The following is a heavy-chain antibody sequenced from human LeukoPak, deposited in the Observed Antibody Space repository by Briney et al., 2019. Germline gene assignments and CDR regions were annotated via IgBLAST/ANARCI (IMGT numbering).Heavy chain of an antibody. CDR2: INPNSGGT. CDR1: GYTFTGYY. Sequence: ASVKVSFKASGYTFTGYYMHWVRQAPGQGLEWMGWINPNSGGTNYAQKFQGRVTMTRDTSISTAYMELSRLRSDDTAVYYCASNPLYGGNSDYYYYYYMDVWGKGTTVTVSS. CDR3: ASNPLYGGNSDYYYYYYMDV. J-gene: IGHJ6*03. D-gene: IGHD4-23*01. V-gene: IGHV1-2*02.